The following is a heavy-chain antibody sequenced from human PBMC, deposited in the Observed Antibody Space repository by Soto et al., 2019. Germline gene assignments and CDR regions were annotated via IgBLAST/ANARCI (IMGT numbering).Heavy chain of an antibody. V-gene: IGHV1-58*01. CDR1: GFTFTSSA. CDR2: IAVGSGYT. CDR3: AADATAWQQMVPSDY. Sequence: SVKVSCKASGFTFTSSAFQWVREARGQRLEWIGWIAVGSGYTNYAQRFQDRVTLTRDMSTATTYMELSRLTSEDTAIYYCAADATAWQQMVPSDYWGQGTLVTVSS. D-gene: IGHD2-8*01. J-gene: IGHJ4*02.